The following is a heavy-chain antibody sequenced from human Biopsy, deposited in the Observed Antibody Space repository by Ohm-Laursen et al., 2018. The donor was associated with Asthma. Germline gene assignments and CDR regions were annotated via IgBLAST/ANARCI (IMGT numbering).Heavy chain of an antibody. D-gene: IGHD3-10*01. CDR2: MSYDGSIK. V-gene: IGHV3-33*05. CDR3: ARGLDYSGRSGFDY. Sequence: RSLRLSCAASGFTFSSYGMDWVRQAPGKGLEWVALMSYDGSIKDYADSVKGRFTIYRDNSMNTLYLHMNSLRVEDTAVYYCARGLDYSGRSGFDYWGQGTLVTVSS. CDR1: GFTFSSYG. J-gene: IGHJ4*02.